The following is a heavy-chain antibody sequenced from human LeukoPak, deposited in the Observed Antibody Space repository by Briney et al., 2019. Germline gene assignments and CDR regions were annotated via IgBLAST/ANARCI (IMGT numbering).Heavy chain of an antibody. D-gene: IGHD2-15*01. CDR3: ARLGYCSDNSCYGFDY. CDR2: VRTKTNNYAT. CDR1: GFMFSGSA. J-gene: IGHJ4*02. V-gene: IGHV3-73*01. Sequence: GSLSLSCAASGFMFSGSAMQWVRQGSGKGLEGVGRVRTKTNNYATTYSASVKGRFTISRDDSKNTTYLQMNSLKTEDTAVYYCARLGYCSDNSCYGFDYWGQGTLVTVSS.